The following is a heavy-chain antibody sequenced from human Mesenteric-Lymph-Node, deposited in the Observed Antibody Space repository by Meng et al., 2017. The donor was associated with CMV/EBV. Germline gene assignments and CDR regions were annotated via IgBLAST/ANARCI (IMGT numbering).Heavy chain of an antibody. CDR2: ISYSGSS. V-gene: IGHV4-61*01. CDR1: GGSVSTTSYY. D-gene: IGHD5-24*01. J-gene: IGHJ3*02. Sequence: SETLSLTCTVSGGSVSTTSYYWSWIRQPPGKRLEWIGYISYSGSSNYSPSLKSRVFMSIDTSKNQFALSLTSVTAADTAVYWCAREGRDGYNSRAFDIWGQGTMVTVSS. CDR3: AREGRDGYNSRAFDI.